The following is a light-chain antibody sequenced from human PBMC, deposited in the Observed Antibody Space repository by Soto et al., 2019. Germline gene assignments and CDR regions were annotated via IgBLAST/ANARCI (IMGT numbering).Light chain of an antibody. Sequence: QSALTQPPSVSGSPGQSVTISCTGTSSDVGRYNHVSWYQQPPGTAPKLIIYDVLYRPSGVPARFSGSKSGTTASLTISGLRAEDEADYYCSSYTGSNTLVIFGGGTKVTVL. CDR1: SSDVGRYNH. CDR3: SSYTGSNTLVI. CDR2: DVL. V-gene: IGLV2-18*02. J-gene: IGLJ2*01.